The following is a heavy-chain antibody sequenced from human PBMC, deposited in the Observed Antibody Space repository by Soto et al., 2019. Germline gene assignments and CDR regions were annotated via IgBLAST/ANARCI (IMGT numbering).Heavy chain of an antibody. Sequence: PSETLSLTCTVSGGSMSRYYWTWIRQPPGKGLEWIGNIHYTGSTNYNPSLKSRVTILLGTSTSQFSLKVSSVTAADTAVYYCARYLTIPSTDGPLDPWGHGTLVTVSS. CDR1: GGSMSRYY. V-gene: IGHV4-59*01. CDR3: ARYLTIPSTDGPLDP. J-gene: IGHJ5*02. CDR2: IHYTGST. D-gene: IGHD1-1*01.